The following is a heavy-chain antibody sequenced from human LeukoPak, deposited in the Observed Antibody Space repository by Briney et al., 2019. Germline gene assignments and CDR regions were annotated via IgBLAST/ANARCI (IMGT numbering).Heavy chain of an antibody. CDR3: ARDLPYYYDSSGYYSSFDY. D-gene: IGHD3-22*01. CDR1: GYTFTGYY. J-gene: IGHJ4*02. V-gene: IGHV1-2*02. Sequence: ASVKVSCKASGYTFTGYYMHWVRQAPGQGLEWMGWINPNSGGTNYAQKFQGRVTMTRDTSNSTAYMELSRLRSDDTAVYYCARDLPYYYDSSGYYSSFDYWGQGTLVTVSS. CDR2: INPNSGGT.